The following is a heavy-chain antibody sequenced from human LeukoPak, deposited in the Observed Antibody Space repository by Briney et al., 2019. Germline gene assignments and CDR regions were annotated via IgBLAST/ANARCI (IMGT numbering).Heavy chain of an antibody. J-gene: IGHJ4*02. D-gene: IGHD1-26*01. CDR3: AKVLTRSYSVRPYYFDY. Sequence: GGSPRLSCAASGFTFSSYAMSWVRQAPGKGLEWVSAISGSGGSTYYADSVKGRFTISRDNSKNTLYLQMNSLRAEDTAVYYCAKVLTRSYSVRPYYFDYWGQGTLVTVSS. CDR2: ISGSGGST. CDR1: GFTFSSYA. V-gene: IGHV3-23*01.